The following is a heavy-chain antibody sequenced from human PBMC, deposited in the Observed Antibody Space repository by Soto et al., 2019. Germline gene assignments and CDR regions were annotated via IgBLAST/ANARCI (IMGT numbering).Heavy chain of an antibody. Sequence: GGSLRLSCAASGFTFSDYAVNWVRQAPGRGLEWPANIKQTGTTTHYVDYVRGRFTISRDNANNSLYLEINSLRAEDTAVYYCARDPSTSNYFWSGDDYWGQGALVTVSS. CDR1: GFTFSDYA. D-gene: IGHD3-3*01. J-gene: IGHJ4*02. CDR2: IKQTGTTT. CDR3: ARDPSTSNYFWSGDDY. V-gene: IGHV3-7*01.